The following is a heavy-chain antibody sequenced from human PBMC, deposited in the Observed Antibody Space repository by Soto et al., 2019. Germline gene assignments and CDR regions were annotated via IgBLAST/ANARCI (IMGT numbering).Heavy chain of an antibody. J-gene: IGHJ5*02. D-gene: IGHD1-1*01. Sequence: QVQLVQSAAEEKKPGASVKISCKTSGYDFIEYAIHWVRQAPGQGLEWMGWINPGNGHPMYSKRFQDRVTITSDTSAGTVSLELSSLTSDDTAVYYCARDDTAWMNNSFDPWAQGTLVTVS. CDR2: INPGNGHP. CDR1: GYDFIEYA. V-gene: IGHV1-3*05. CDR3: ARDDTAWMNNSFDP.